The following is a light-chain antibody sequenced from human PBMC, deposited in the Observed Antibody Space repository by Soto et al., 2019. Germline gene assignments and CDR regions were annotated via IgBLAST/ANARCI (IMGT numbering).Light chain of an antibody. J-gene: IGKJ5*01. V-gene: IGKV3-11*01. CDR1: QSISTK. CDR2: DTS. CDR3: QQRSNWLFT. Sequence: ERGLTHSAATLSPRPPGTATLSRLARQSISTKLAWYQHRPGQPPRLLIYDTSTRAAGIPARFSGSGSGTDFTLTISSLEPEDFAVYYCQQRSNWLFTFGQGTRLEIK.